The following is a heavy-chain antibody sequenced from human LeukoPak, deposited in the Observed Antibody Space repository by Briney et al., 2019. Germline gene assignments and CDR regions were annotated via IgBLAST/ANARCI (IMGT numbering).Heavy chain of an antibody. J-gene: IGHJ6*03. CDR2: INPNSGGT. V-gene: IGHV1-2*02. CDR3: ARGGSYSFYYYYMDV. D-gene: IGHD1-26*01. CDR1: GYTFTGYY. Sequence: ASVKVSCKASGYTFTGYYMHWVRQAPGQGLEWMGWINPNSGGTNYAQKFQGRVTMTRDTSISTAYMELSRLRSDDTAVYYCARGGSYSFYYYYMDVWDKETTVTVS.